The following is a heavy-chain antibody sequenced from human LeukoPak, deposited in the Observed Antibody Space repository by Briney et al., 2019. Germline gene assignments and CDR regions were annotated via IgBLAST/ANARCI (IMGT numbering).Heavy chain of an antibody. D-gene: IGHD6-19*01. CDR1: GSTFTNYY. CDR3: ARGGGAAVAGRRAYYYYYMDV. CDR2: IHPSGGST. V-gene: IGHV1-46*01. J-gene: IGHJ6*03. Sequence: ASVKVSCKASGSTFTNYYLHWIRLAPGQGLEWMGTIHPSGGSTTYAQKFQGRVTMTRVTSTSTVYMELSSLRSEDTAIYYCARGGGAAVAGRRAYYYYYMDVWGKGTTVTVSS.